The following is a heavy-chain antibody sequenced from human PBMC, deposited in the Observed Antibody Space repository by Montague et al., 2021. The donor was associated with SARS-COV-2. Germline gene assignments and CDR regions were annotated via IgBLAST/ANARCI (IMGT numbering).Heavy chain of an antibody. D-gene: IGHD4-23*01. J-gene: IGHJ5*02. CDR2: ISFDGNDR. CDR3: ARVAQLLLGNPQNLFDP. CDR1: GFSSSSYA. Sequence: SLRLSCAAPGFSSSSYAMHWVRQPPGKGLEWLAVISFDGNDRYYAGSLRGRFTISRDNSKDTLYLQLTDLRSDDTGVYYCARVAQLLLGNPQNLFDPWGQGALVAVSS. V-gene: IGHV3-30-3*01.